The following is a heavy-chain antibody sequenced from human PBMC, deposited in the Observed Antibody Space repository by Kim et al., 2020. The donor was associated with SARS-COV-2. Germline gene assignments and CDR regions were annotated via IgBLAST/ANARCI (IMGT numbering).Heavy chain of an antibody. J-gene: IGHJ4*02. D-gene: IGHD3-3*01. CDR3: AKDLLIFGVVMVDY. Sequence: GGSLRLSCAASGFTFSSYGMHWVRQAPGKGLEWVAVISYDGSNKYYADSVKGRFTISRDNSKNTLYLQMNSLRAEDTAVYYCAKDLLIFGVVMVDYWGQGTLVTVSS. CDR1: GFTFSSYG. CDR2: ISYDGSNK. V-gene: IGHV3-30*18.